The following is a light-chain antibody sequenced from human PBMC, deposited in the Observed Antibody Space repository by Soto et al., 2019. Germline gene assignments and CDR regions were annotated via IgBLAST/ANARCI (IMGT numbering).Light chain of an antibody. CDR2: SNN. CDR3: AAWDHSRNFPVYV. CDR1: SSNIGSNT. V-gene: IGLV1-44*01. J-gene: IGLJ1*01. Sequence: QSVLTQPPSASGTPGQRVTISCSGSSSNIGSNTVNWYQQLPGTAPKLLIYSNNQRPSGVPDRFSGSKSGTSASLAISGLQSEDEAYFYCAAWDHSRNFPVYVFGSGPSVTVL.